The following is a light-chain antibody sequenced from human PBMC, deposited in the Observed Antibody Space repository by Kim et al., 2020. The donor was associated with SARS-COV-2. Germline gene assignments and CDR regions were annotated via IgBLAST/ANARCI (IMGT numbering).Light chain of an antibody. J-gene: IGLJ2*01. CDR2: GKN. V-gene: IGLV3-19*01. Sequence: LGQTVRITCKGDSLRSYYASWYQQKPGQATVLVIYGKNNRPSGIPDRFSGSSSGNTASLTITGAQAEDEADYYCNSRDSTGNHLVVFGGGTQLTVL. CDR3: NSRDSTGNHLVV. CDR1: SLRSYY.